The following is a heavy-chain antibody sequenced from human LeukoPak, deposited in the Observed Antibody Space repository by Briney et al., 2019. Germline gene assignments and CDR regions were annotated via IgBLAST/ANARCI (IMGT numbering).Heavy chain of an antibody. D-gene: IGHD4/OR15-4a*01. Sequence: GGPLRLSCVVSGLTFSDYWMSWVRQAPGKGLEWVGNIKQDGSETYYGDSVKGRFTISRDNAKNSLYLQMNNLRAEDTAVYYCARHLTFFDYWGQGALVSVSS. CDR3: ARHLTFFDY. J-gene: IGHJ4*02. CDR2: IKQDGSET. CDR1: GLTFSDYW. V-gene: IGHV3-7*01.